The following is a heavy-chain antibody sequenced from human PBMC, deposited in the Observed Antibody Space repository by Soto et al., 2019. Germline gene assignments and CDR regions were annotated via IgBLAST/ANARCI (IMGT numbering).Heavy chain of an antibody. V-gene: IGHV1-69*13. CDR3: ARASTDIVVVPAAPRPYSYYYGMDV. J-gene: IGHJ6*02. Sequence: SVKVSCKASGGTFSSYAISWVRQAPGQGLEWMGGTIPIFDTANYAQKFQGRVTITADESTSTAYMELSSLRSEDTAVYYCARASTDIVVVPAAPRPYSYYYGMDVWGQGTTVTVS. CDR2: TIPIFDTA. D-gene: IGHD2-2*01. CDR1: GGTFSSYA.